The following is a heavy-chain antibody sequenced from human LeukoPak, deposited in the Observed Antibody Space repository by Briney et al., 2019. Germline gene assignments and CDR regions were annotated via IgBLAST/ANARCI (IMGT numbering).Heavy chain of an antibody. CDR2: IYTSESTNYNPSLKST. CDR1: GGSISSYY. J-gene: IGHJ6*03. CDR3: VREGSGSYYYMDV. V-gene: IGHV4-4*07. Sequence: KPSETLSLTCTVSGGSISSYYWTWIRQPAGKGLEWIGRIYTSESTNYNPSLKSTNYNPSLKSRVTMSIDTSTNQFSLKLSSMTAPDTAVYYCVREGSGSYYYMDVWGKGTTVTVSS. D-gene: IGHD1-26*01.